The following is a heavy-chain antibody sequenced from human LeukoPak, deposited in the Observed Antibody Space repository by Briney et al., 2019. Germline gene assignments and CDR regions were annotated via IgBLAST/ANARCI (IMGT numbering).Heavy chain of an antibody. CDR1: GYTFTNYA. D-gene: IGHD2-2*02. J-gene: IGHJ6*02. V-gene: IGHV1-18*04. CDR3: ARDRPVVVPAAILDYYYGMDV. Sequence: ASVKVSCKTSGYTFTNYAMQWVRQAPGQRLEWMGWISAYNGNTNYAQKLQGRVTMTTDTSTSTAYMELRSLRSDDTAVYYCARDRPVVVPAAILDYYYGMDVWGQGTTVTVSS. CDR2: ISAYNGNT.